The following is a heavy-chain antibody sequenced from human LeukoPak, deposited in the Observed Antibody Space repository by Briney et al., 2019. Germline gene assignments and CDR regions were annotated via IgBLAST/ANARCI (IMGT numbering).Heavy chain of an antibody. Sequence: GASVKVSCKASGGTFSSYAISWVRQTPGQGLEWTGRIIPILGIANYAQKFQGRVTITADKSTSTAYMELSSLRSEDTAVYYCARVPDPSGWYGNWFDPWGQGTLVTVSS. CDR2: IIPILGIA. CDR3: ARVPDPSGWYGNWFDP. J-gene: IGHJ5*02. V-gene: IGHV1-69*04. CDR1: GGTFSSYA. D-gene: IGHD6-19*01.